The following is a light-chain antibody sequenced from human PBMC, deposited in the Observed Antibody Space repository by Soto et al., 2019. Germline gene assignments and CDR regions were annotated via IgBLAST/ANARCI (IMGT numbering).Light chain of an antibody. J-gene: IGLJ2*01. CDR3: SSYTSSNTGV. CDR2: DVS. V-gene: IGLV2-14*03. CDR1: SSDVGGYNY. Sequence: QSALTQPASVSWSPGQSITISCTGTSSDVGGYNYVSWYQHHPGKAPKLMLYDVSNRPSGVSNRFSGSKSGNTASLTISGLQAEDEADYCCSSYTSSNTGVFGGGTKLTVL.